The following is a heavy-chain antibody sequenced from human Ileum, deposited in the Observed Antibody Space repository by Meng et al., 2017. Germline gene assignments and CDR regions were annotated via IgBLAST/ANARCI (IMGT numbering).Heavy chain of an antibody. D-gene: IGHD3-16*02. CDR1: GFTFSIYA. J-gene: IGHJ5*02. V-gene: IGHV3-74*02. CDR2: IKYDGTST. Sequence: EVQLVESGGGLVQPGGSLRLSCAASGFTFSIYAMSWVRQAPGKGLVWVSRIKYDGTSTYYADSVRGRFTISRDNAKNTLYLQMNSLRAEDTAVYYCAISDWFDPWGQGTLVTVSS. CDR3: AISDWFDP.